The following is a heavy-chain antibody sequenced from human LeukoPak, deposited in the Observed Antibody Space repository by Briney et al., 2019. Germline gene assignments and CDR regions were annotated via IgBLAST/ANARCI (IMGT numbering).Heavy chain of an antibody. Sequence: SVKVSCKASGYTFTSYGISWVRQAPGQGLEWMGRIIPILGIANYAQKFQGRVTITADKSTSTAYMELSSLRSEDTAVYYCARLPTVVTLSRAFDIWGQGTMVTVSS. V-gene: IGHV1-69*04. CDR3: ARLPTVVTLSRAFDI. CDR1: GYTFTSYG. J-gene: IGHJ3*02. D-gene: IGHD4-23*01. CDR2: IIPILGIA.